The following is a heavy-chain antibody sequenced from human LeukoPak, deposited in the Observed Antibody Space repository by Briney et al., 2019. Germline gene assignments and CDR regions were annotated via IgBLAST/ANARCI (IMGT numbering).Heavy chain of an antibody. D-gene: IGHD1-26*01. Sequence: SQTLSLTCAISGDSVSSNSVTWNWIRQSPSRGLEWLGRTYYRSKWYNDYAVSVKSRITINPDTSKNQFSLQLNSVTPEDTAVYYCAGGSYYYHYWGQGTLVTVSS. CDR1: GDSVSSNSVT. CDR2: TYYRSKWYN. V-gene: IGHV6-1*01. CDR3: AGGSYYYHY. J-gene: IGHJ4*02.